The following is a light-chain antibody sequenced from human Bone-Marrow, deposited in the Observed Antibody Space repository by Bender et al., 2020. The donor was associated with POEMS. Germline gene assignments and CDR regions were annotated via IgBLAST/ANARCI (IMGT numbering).Light chain of an antibody. CDR1: NSDIGSADL. CDR3: CSYGGSYV. CDR2: DVN. V-gene: IGLV2-23*02. Sequence: QSALTQPASVSGSPGQSITISCTGTNSDIGSADLVSWYQQHPGKVPKLVVYDVNNWPSGVSNRFSGSKSGNTASLTISGLQAEDEAEYYCCSYGGSYVFGSGTQVTVL. J-gene: IGLJ1*01.